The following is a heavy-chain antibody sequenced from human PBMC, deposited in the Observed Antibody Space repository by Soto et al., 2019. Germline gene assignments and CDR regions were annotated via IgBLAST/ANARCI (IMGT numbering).Heavy chain of an antibody. CDR3: GKDRKEDAFWSGYYTYNGMDV. Sequence: QEQLVESGGGVVQPGRSLRLSCEASGFTFSSHSLHWVRQAPGKGLEWVALISYDGRKKYYADSVKGRFTISRDYSRNTLYLEMNSPRTEDTAIYYCGKDRKEDAFWSGYYTYNGMDVWGQGTTVTSP. CDR2: ISYDGRKK. CDR1: GFTFSSHS. V-gene: IGHV3-30*18. D-gene: IGHD3-3*01. J-gene: IGHJ6*02.